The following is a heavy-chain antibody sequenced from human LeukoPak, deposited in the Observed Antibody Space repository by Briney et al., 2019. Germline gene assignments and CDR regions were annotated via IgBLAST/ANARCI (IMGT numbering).Heavy chain of an antibody. CDR3: ARRSDRGSDDGADYFNY. D-gene: IGHD3-16*01. Sequence: SETLCLTCTVSGGSINSGTFCWGWVRQHPGKGLEWMGSGYYDGSSYDNPSHNRHTPTSADTSTTQISPKLTSVTAADAAVYFCARRSDRGSDDGADYFNYSGQGTLVTASS. J-gene: IGHJ4*02. V-gene: IGHV4-39*01. CDR2: GYYDGSS. CDR1: GGSINSGTFC.